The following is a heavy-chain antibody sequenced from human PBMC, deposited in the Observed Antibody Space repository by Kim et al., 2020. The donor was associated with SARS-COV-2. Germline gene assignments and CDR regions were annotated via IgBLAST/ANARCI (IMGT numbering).Heavy chain of an antibody. CDR3: ARVGEIFCTNGVCHRNYYYYYGMDV. Sequence: ASVKVSCKASGYTFTSYYMHWVRQAPGQGLEWMGIINPSGGSTSYAQKFQGRVTMTRDTSTSTVYMELSSLRSEDTAVYYCARVGEIFCTNGVCHRNYYYYYGMDVWGQGTTVTVSS. D-gene: IGHD2-8*01. V-gene: IGHV1-46*01. CDR2: INPSGGST. CDR1: GYTFTSYY. J-gene: IGHJ6*02.